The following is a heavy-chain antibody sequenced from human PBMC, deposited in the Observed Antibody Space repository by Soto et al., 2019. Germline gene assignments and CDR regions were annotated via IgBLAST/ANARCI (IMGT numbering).Heavy chain of an antibody. Sequence: PGESLKISCKGSGYSFTSYWIGWVRQMPGKGLEWMGIIYPGDSDTRYSPSFQGQVTISADKSISTAYLQWSSLKASDTAMYYCARQYCSGGSFYYGIFSSVGFYPWGQGTLVPVSS. CDR2: IYPGDSDT. V-gene: IGHV5-51*01. D-gene: IGHD2-15*01. J-gene: IGHJ5*02. CDR3: ARQYCSGGSFYYGIFSSVGFYP. CDR1: GYSFTSYW.